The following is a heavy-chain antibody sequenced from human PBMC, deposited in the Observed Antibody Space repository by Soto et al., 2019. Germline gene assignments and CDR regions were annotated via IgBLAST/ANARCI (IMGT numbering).Heavy chain of an antibody. D-gene: IGHD3-3*01. CDR1: GYTFTSYA. CDR3: ARDAYYDFWSGHYFANWIDP. V-gene: IGHV1-3*01. J-gene: IGHJ5*02. CDR2: INAGNGNT. Sequence: ASVKVSFKASGYTFTSYAMHWVRQAPGQRLEWMGWINAGNGNTNYAQKLQGRVTMTTDTSTSTAYMELRSLRSDDTAVYYCARDAYYDFWSGHYFANWIDPWGQGTLVSVLL.